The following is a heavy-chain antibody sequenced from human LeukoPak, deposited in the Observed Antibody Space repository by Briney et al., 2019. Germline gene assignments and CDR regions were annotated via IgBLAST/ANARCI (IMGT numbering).Heavy chain of an antibody. CDR2: IYFSGST. CDR3: ARDNGGCSGGSCYPFDY. V-gene: IGHV4-59*01. J-gene: IGHJ4*02. CDR1: GVSISSFS. Sequence: SGTLSLTCAVSGVSISSFSWSWVWQRPPKGQEWVGYIYFSGSTNYNPSLKSRVPISVDTSKNQFSLKLSSVTAADTAVYYCARDNGGCSGGSCYPFDYWGQGTLVTVSS. D-gene: IGHD2-15*01.